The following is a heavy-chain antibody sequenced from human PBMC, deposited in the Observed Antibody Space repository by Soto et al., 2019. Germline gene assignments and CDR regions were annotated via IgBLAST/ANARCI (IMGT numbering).Heavy chain of an antibody. Sequence: SETLSLTCAVSSGSISSSNWWSWVRQPPGKGLEWIGEIYHSGSTNYNPSLKSRVTISVDKSKNQFSLKLSSVTAADTAVYYCARVDGSGSYYTERNWFDPWGQGTLVTVSS. CDR2: IYHSGST. V-gene: IGHV4-4*02. D-gene: IGHD3-10*01. CDR1: SGSISSSNW. CDR3: ARVDGSGSYYTERNWFDP. J-gene: IGHJ5*02.